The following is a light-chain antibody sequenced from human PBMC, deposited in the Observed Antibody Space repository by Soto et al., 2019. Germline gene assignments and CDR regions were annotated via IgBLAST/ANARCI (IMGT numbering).Light chain of an antibody. CDR2: GNN. J-gene: IGLJ3*02. CDR3: KSYDSSLSGSV. V-gene: IGLV1-40*01. CDR1: SSNIGAGYY. Sequence: QSVLTQPPSVSGAPGQRVIISCTRSSSNIGAGYYVHWYQQLPGTAPKLLIYGNNNRPSGVPDQFSGSKSGTSASLDITGLQAEDEADYYCKSYDSSLSGSVFGGGTKVTVL.